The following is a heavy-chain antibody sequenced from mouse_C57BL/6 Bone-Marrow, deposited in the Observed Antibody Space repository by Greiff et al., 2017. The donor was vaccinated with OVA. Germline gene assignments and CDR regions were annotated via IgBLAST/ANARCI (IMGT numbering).Heavy chain of an antibody. D-gene: IGHD2-1*01. V-gene: IGHV1-15*01. CDR2: IDPETGGT. Sequence: QVQLQQSGAELVRPGASVTLSCKASGYTFTDYEMHWVKQTPVHGLEWIGAIDPETGGTAYNQKFKGKAILTADKSSSTAYMELRSLTSEDSAVYYCTPYGNFYWYFDGWGTGTTVTVSS. J-gene: IGHJ1*03. CDR1: GYTFTDYE. CDR3: TPYGNFYWYFDG.